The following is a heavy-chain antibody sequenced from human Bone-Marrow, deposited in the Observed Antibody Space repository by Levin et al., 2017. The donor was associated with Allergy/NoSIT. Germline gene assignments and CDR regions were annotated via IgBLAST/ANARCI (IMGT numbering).Heavy chain of an antibody. CDR2: ISGSGGST. J-gene: IGHJ3*02. CDR1: GFTFSSYA. CDR3: AKWDGASLGWLPLTPPGGAFDI. V-gene: IGHV3-23*01. D-gene: IGHD3-3*01. Sequence: GGSLRLSCAASGFTFSSYAMSWVRQAPGKGLEWVSAISGSGGSTYYADSVKGRFTISRDNSKNTLYLQMNSLRAEDTAVYYCAKWDGASLGWLPLTPPGGAFDIWGQGTMVTVSS.